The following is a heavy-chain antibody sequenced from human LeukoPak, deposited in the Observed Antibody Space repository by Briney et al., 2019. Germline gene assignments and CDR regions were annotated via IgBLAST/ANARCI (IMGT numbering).Heavy chain of an antibody. CDR2: IIPIFGTA. CDR1: GGTFSSYA. J-gene: IGHJ4*02. Sequence: SVKVSCKASGGTFSSYAISWVRQAPGQGLEWMGGIIPIFGTADYAQKFQGRVTITADESTSTAYMELSSLRSEDTAVYYCARDPIIAAAVNYFDYWGQGTLVTVSS. V-gene: IGHV1-69*01. D-gene: IGHD6-13*01. CDR3: ARDPIIAAAVNYFDY.